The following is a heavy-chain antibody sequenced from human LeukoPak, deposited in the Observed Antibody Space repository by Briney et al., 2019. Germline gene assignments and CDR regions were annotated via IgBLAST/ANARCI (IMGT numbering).Heavy chain of an antibody. CDR2: ISGSGGST. J-gene: IGHJ4*02. CDR1: GFTFGSYA. CDR3: ARGHLWEKERFLEWVIDY. Sequence: PGGSLRLSCAASGFTFGSYAMSWVRQAPGKGLEWVSAISGSGGSTYYADSVKGRFTISRDNSKNTLYLQMNSLRAEDTAVYYCARGHLWEKERFLEWVIDYWGQGTLVTVSS. D-gene: IGHD3-3*01. V-gene: IGHV3-23*01.